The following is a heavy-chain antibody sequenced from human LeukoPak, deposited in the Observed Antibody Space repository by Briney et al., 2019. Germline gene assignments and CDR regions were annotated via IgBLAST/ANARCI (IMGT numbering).Heavy chain of an antibody. CDR1: GGSISSGGYY. D-gene: IGHD4-11*01. Sequence: SETLSLTCTVSGGSISSGGYYWSWIRQPPGKGLEWIGYIYHSGSTYYNPSLKSRVTISVDRSKNQFSLKLSSVTAADTAVYYCARTPNYSNYVQTFVYWGQGTLVIVSS. CDR3: ARTPNYSNYVQTFVY. J-gene: IGHJ4*02. CDR2: IYHSGST. V-gene: IGHV4-30-2*01.